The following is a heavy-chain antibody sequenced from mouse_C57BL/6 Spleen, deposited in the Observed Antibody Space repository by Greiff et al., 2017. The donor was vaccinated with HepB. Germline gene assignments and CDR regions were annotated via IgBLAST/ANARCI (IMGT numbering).Heavy chain of an antibody. CDR3: VKALTGTGFAY. CDR2: IRNKANGYTT. J-gene: IGHJ3*01. V-gene: IGHV7-4*01. D-gene: IGHD4-1*01. CDR1: GFTFTDYY. Sequence: EVNVVDSGGGLVQPGASLRLSCAASGFTFTDYYMSWVRQPPGKAPEWLALIRNKANGYTTEYTASVKGRFTISRDNSQNILYLQMNTLRAEDSATYYGVKALTGTGFAYWGQGTLVTVSA.